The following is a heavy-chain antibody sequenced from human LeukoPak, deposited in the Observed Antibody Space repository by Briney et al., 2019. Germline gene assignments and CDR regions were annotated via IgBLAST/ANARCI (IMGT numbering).Heavy chain of an antibody. V-gene: IGHV4-34*01. J-gene: IGHJ5*02. D-gene: IGHD3-16*01. CDR1: GGSFSGYY. CDR3: AREGVWGSYSSAARRWFDP. Sequence: TSETLSLTCAVYGGSFSGYYWSWIRPPPGKGLEWIGEINHSGSTNYNPSLKSRVTISVDTSKNQFSLRLSSVTAADTAVYYCAREGVWGSYSSAARRWFDPWGQGTLVTVSS. CDR2: INHSGST.